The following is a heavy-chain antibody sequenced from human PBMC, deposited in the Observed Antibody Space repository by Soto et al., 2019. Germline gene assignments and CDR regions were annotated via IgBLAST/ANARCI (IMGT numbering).Heavy chain of an antibody. CDR1: GYTFSSYS. D-gene: IGHD3-22*01. CDR3: ARGGDSSGSWPRY. Sequence: VQLVQSGAEVKKPGASVKVSCKASGYTFSSYSMNWVRQAPGKGLEWVSSVSSSSSYIYYADSVKGRFTISRDNAKNSLYLQMNSLRVEDTAVYYCARGGDSSGSWPRYWGQGTLVTVSS. CDR2: VSSSSSYI. V-gene: IGHV3-21*01. J-gene: IGHJ4*02.